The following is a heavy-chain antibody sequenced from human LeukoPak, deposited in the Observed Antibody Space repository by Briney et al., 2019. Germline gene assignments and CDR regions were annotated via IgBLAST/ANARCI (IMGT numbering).Heavy chain of an antibody. Sequence: SETLSLTCTVSGGSISSYYWSWIRQPPGKGLEWIGYIYYSGSTNYNPSLKSRVTISVDTSKNQFSLKLSSVTAADTAVYYRARVPTPYYYGSGSYLIWFDPWGQGTLVTVSS. CDR3: ARVPTPYYYGSGSYLIWFDP. CDR1: GGSISSYY. V-gene: IGHV4-59*01. J-gene: IGHJ5*02. D-gene: IGHD3-10*01. CDR2: IYYSGST.